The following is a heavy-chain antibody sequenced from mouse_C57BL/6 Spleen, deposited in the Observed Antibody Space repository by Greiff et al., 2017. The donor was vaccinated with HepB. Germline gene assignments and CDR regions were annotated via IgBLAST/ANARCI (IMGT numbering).Heavy chain of an antibody. CDR1: GYAFSSSW. V-gene: IGHV1-82*01. CDR3: ARGGVATDYAMDY. J-gene: IGHJ4*01. D-gene: IGHD1-1*02. CDR2: IYPGDGDT. Sequence: VQLQQSGPELVKPGASVKISCKASGYAFSSSWMNWVKQRPGKGLEWIGRIYPGDGDTNYNGKFKGKATLTADKSSSTAYMQRSSLTSEDSAVYFCARGGVATDYAMDYWGQGTSVTVSS.